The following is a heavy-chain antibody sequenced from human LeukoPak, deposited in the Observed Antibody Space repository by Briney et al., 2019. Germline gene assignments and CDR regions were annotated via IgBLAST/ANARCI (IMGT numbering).Heavy chain of an antibody. J-gene: IGHJ6*03. Sequence: GGSPRLSCAASEFTFSTYWMHWVRHAPGKGLVWVSRISRDGSNTFYADSVKGRFTISRDNAKNTLYLQMNSLRGDDTAVYYCAREWDLPGAYYMDVWGKGTTVTVSS. CDR3: AREWDLPGAYYMDV. D-gene: IGHD1-26*01. V-gene: IGHV3-74*01. CDR2: ISRDGSNT. CDR1: EFTFSTYW.